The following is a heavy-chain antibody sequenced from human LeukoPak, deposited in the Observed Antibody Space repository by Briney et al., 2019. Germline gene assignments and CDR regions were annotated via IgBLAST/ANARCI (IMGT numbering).Heavy chain of an antibody. J-gene: IGHJ4*02. CDR2: ISYDGSNK. CDR1: GFTFSSYG. CDR3: AKHYYGSGSYYREETDY. Sequence: GRSLRLSCEASGFTFSSYGMHWVRQAPGKGLEWVAVISYDGSNKYYADSVKGRFTISRDNSKNTLYLQMNSLRAEDTAVYYCAKHYYGSGSYYREETDYWGQGTLVTVSS. D-gene: IGHD3-10*01. V-gene: IGHV3-30*18.